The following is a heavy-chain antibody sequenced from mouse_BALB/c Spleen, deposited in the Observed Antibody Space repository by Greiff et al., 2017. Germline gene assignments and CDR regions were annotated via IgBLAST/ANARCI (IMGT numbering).Heavy chain of an antibody. CDR1: GFTFSSFG. Sequence: EVQLVESGGGLVQPGGSRKLSCAASGFTFSSFGMHWVRQAPEKRLEWVASISSGGSTYYPDSVKGRFTISRDNARNILYLQMSSLRSEDTAMYYCARGGYGSSDAMDYWGQGTSVTVSS. CDR2: ISSGGST. J-gene: IGHJ4*01. V-gene: IGHV5-6-5*01. D-gene: IGHD1-1*01. CDR3: ARGGYGSSDAMDY.